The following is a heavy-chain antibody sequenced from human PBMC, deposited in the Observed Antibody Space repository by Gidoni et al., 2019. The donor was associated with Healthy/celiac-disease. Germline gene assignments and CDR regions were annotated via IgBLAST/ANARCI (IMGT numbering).Heavy chain of an antibody. V-gene: IGHV4-59*01. D-gene: IGHD6-13*01. CDR1: GGSISSYY. CDR2: IYYSGST. J-gene: IGHJ5*02. CDR3: ARAGDSSSWYGWFDP. Sequence: QVQLQESGPGLVKPSATLSLNCTGAGGSISSYYWSWIRQPPGKGLEWIAYIYYSGSTNYNPSLKSRVTISVDTSKNQFSLKLSSVTAADTAVYYCARAGDSSSWYGWFDPWGQGTLVTVSS.